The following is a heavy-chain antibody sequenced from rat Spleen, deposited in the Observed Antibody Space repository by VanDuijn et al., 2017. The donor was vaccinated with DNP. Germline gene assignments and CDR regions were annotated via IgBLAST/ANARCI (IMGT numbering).Heavy chain of an antibody. Sequence: EVQLVESGGGLVRPGRSLKLSCAASGFTFSDYYMAWVRQAPTKGLEWVAYISYDGGSTYYGDSVKGRFTISRNVAKSTLYLQMNSLRSEDMATYYCARHHYSGFDYWGQGVMVTVSS. CDR1: GFTFSDYY. CDR2: ISYDGGST. D-gene: IGHD1-1*01. V-gene: IGHV5-22*01. CDR3: ARHHYSGFDY. J-gene: IGHJ2*01.